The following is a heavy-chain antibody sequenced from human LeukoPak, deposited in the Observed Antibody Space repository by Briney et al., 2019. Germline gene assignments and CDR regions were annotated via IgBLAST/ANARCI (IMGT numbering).Heavy chain of an antibody. Sequence: ASVKVSCKASGYSFTSHYMHWVRQAPGQGLEWMGWINPNSGGTNYAQKFQGRVTMTRDTSISTAYMELSRLRSDDTAVYYCARDRGGSYSDAFDIWGQGTMVTVSS. CDR1: GYSFTSHY. J-gene: IGHJ3*02. D-gene: IGHD1-26*01. CDR3: ARDRGGSYSDAFDI. V-gene: IGHV1-2*02. CDR2: INPNSGGT.